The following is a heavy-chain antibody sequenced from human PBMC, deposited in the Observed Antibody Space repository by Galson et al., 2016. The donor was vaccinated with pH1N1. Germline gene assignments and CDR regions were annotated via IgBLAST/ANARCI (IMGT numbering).Heavy chain of an antibody. CDR3: ATGILTGPDC. D-gene: IGHD3-9*01. V-gene: IGHV3-30-3*01. CDR2: ISYDGSNK. CDR1: GFTFSNYA. J-gene: IGHJ4*02. Sequence: SLRLSCAASGFTFSNYAMHWVRQAPGKGLEWVALISYDGSNKYYADSVKGRFTISRDNSKNTLYLQLTSLRAEDTAVYYCATGILTGPDCWGQGTLVTVSS.